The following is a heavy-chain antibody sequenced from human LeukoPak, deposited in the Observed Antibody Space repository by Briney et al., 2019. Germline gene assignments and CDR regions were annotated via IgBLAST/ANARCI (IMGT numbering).Heavy chain of an antibody. CDR1: GYTFTGYY. CDR2: INPNSGGT. CDR3: ARDRLPYYYDSSGYLLDY. V-gene: IGHV1-2*02. J-gene: IGHJ4*02. Sequence: ASVKVSCKASGYTFTGYYMHWVRQAPGQGLEWMGWINPNSGGTNYAQKFQGRVTMTRDTSISTAYMELSRLRSDDTAVYCCARDRLPYYYDSSGYLLDYWGQGTLVTVSS. D-gene: IGHD3-22*01.